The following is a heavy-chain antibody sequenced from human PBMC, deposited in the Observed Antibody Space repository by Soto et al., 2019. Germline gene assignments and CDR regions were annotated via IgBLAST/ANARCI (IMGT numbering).Heavy chain of an antibody. CDR3: AKEGNGGSSLDS. CDR2: ISWDGGSI. V-gene: IGHV3-43*01. D-gene: IGHD2-15*01. CDR1: GFKFDDYM. Sequence: PGGSLRLSCEASGFKFDDYMMHWVRQAPGKGLEWISLISWDGGSIDYADSIKGRFTVSRDNGKTSLYLHMHSLTSDDSALYFCAKEGNGGSSLDSWGQGTLVTVSS. J-gene: IGHJ5*01.